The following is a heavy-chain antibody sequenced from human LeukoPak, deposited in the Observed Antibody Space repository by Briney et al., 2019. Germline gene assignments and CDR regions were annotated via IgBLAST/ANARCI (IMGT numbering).Heavy chain of an antibody. D-gene: IGHD5-12*01. V-gene: IGHV3-30*01. CDR3: ARVVATSTCDY. J-gene: IGHJ4*02. CDR1: GFTFSSYA. Sequence: GGSLRLSCAASGFTFSSYAMHWVRQAPGKGLEWVAVISYDGSNKYYADSVKGRFTISRDNSKNTLYLQMNSLRAEDTAVYYCARVVATSTCDYWGQGTLVSVSS. CDR2: ISYDGSNK.